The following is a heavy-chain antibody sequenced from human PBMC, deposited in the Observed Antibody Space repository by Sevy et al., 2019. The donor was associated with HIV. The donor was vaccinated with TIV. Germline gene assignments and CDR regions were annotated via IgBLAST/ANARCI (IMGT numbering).Heavy chain of an antibody. Sequence: GGSLRLSCAASGFSLNTYWMSWVRQAPGKGLVWVSRINSDGSSTSYADSVKGRFTISRDNAKNTLYLQMNSLRAEDTAVYYCARAPPFDYWGQGTLVTVSS. CDR1: GFSLNTYW. CDR3: ARAPPFDY. J-gene: IGHJ4*02. CDR2: INSDGSST. V-gene: IGHV3-74*01.